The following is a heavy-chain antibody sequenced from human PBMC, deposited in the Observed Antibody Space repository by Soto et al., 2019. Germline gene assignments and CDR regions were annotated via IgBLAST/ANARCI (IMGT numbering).Heavy chain of an antibody. CDR3: ARGFPGSPRGLFDY. CDR2: IYHSGST. J-gene: IGHJ4*02. Sequence: SETLSLTCAVSGGSISSSNWWSWVRQPPGKGLEWIGEIYHSGSTNYNPSLKSRVTISVDKSKNQFSLKLSSVTAADTAVYYCARGFPGSPRGLFDYWGQGTLVTVSS. V-gene: IGHV4-4*02. CDR1: GGSISSSNW. D-gene: IGHD3-10*01.